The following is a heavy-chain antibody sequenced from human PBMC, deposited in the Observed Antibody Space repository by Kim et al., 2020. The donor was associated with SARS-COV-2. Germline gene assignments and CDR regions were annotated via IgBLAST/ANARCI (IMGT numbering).Heavy chain of an antibody. Sequence: GGSLRLSCAASGFTFSSYAMHWVRQAPGKGLEWVAVISYDGSNKYYADSVKGRFTISRDNSKNTLYLQMNSLRAEDTAVYYCARQEDQQLDNDYWGQGTL. D-gene: IGHD6-13*01. V-gene: IGHV3-30*04. J-gene: IGHJ4*02. CDR3: ARQEDQQLDNDY. CDR2: ISYDGSNK. CDR1: GFTFSSYA.